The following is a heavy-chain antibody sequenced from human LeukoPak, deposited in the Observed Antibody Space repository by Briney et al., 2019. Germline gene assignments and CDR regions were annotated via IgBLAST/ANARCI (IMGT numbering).Heavy chain of an antibody. CDR1: GFTFSSYW. D-gene: IGHD6-13*01. V-gene: IGHV3-7*01. Sequence: GSLRLSCAASGFTFSSYWMSWVRQAPGKGLEWVANMKYDGSEKYYVDSVKGRFTISRDNAKNSLYLQMNSLRAEDTAVYYCARGRRIAAAGTTYYYYMDVWGKGTTVTVSS. CDR2: MKYDGSEK. J-gene: IGHJ6*03. CDR3: ARGRRIAAAGTTYYYYMDV.